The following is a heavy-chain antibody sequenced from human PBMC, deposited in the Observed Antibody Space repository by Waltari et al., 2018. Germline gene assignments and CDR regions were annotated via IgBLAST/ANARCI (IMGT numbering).Heavy chain of an antibody. V-gene: IGHV3-74*01. Sequence: EVQLVESGGGLFQPGDSLRLSCAASGFTLRSFWLHWVRQVSGKGLVWVSSISDDGSRIGYADSVKGRFTISRDNAKNTLYLQMNRLRGDDTAVYYCVRGFSTSPSSYWGQGALVTVSS. J-gene: IGHJ4*02. CDR2: ISDDGSRI. D-gene: IGHD2-2*01. CDR3: VRGFSTSPSSY. CDR1: GFTLRSFW.